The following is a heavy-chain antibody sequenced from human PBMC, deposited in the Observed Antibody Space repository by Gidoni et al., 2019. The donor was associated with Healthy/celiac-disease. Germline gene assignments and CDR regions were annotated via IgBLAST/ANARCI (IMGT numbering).Heavy chain of an antibody. Sequence: EVQLLESGGGLVQPGGSLRLSCAASGFTFSSYAMSWVRQAPGKGLEWVSAISGSGGSTYYADSVKGRFTISRDNSKNTLYLQMNSLRAEDTAVYYCAKDHSARDSSGQGAFDIWGQGTMVTVSS. CDR3: AKDHSARDSSGQGAFDI. V-gene: IGHV3-23*01. J-gene: IGHJ3*02. D-gene: IGHD3-22*01. CDR2: ISGSGGST. CDR1: GFTFSSYA.